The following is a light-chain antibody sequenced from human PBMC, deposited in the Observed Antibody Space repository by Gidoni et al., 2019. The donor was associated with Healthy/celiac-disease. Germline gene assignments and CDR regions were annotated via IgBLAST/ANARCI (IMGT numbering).Light chain of an antibody. CDR3: QQYGSSPET. V-gene: IGKV3-20*01. CDR2: GAS. CDR1: HSVSSSY. Sequence: EIVLTQSPGTLSLSPGERATLSCRASHSVSSSYLAWYQQKPGQAPRLLIYGASSRATGIPDRFSGSGSGTDFTLTISRLEPEDFAVYYCQQYGSSPETFGQXTKVEIK. J-gene: IGKJ1*01.